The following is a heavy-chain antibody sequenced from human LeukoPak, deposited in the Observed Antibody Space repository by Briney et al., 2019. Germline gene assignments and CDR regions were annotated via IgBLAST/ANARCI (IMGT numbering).Heavy chain of an antibody. CDR3: AKAAAAPGFDF. CDR2: IKSEIDGGAI. D-gene: IGHD6-13*01. CDR1: DFTFSSTW. J-gene: IGHJ4*02. Sequence: GGSLRLSCAASDFTFSSTWMNWVRQAPGKGLEWVGRIKSEIDGGAIDYAAPVQGRFTISRDDSQATLYLQMNSLRAEDTALYYCAKAAAAPGFDFWGQGTLVTVSS. V-gene: IGHV3-15*07.